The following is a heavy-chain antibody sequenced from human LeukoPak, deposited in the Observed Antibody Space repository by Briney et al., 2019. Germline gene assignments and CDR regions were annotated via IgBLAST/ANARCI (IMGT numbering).Heavy chain of an antibody. CDR1: GGSISSYY. CDR2: IYTSGST. D-gene: IGHD2-2*01. J-gene: IGHJ6*03. V-gene: IGHV4-4*07. CDR3: ASGTIVPAAYYYYMDV. Sequence: SETLSLTCTVSGGSISSYYWSWIRQPAGKGLEWIGRIYTSGSTNYNPSLKSRVTMSVDTSKKQFSLKLSSVTAADTAVYYCASGTIVPAAYYYYMDVWGKGTTVTVSS.